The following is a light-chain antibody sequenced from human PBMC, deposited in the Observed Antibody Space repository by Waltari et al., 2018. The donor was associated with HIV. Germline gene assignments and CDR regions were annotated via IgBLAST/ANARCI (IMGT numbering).Light chain of an antibody. Sequence: EIVMTQSPVALSVSPGDRVTLSYMASESVGSFFAWYQQRPGQGPSLLMYGVSTRASGVSARFSGSGSGTEVNLTITSLQSDDSAIYFCQQFYYWPRTFGQGTKVEVK. CDR3: QQFYYWPRT. J-gene: IGKJ1*01. CDR2: GVS. V-gene: IGKV3-15*01. CDR1: ESVGSF.